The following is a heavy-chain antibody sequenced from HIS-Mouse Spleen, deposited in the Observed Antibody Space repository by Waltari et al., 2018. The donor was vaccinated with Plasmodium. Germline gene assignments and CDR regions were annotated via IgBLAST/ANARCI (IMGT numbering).Heavy chain of an antibody. J-gene: IGHJ4*02. Sequence: QVQLQQWGAGLLKPSETLSLTCAVDGGSFSGYYWSWIRQPPGKGLEWIGEINHSGSTNYNPSLKSRVTISVDTSKNQFSLKLSSVTAADTAVYYCARGPGYSSGWYYFDYWGQGTLVTVSS. CDR3: ARGPGYSSGWYYFDY. CDR1: GGSFSGYY. V-gene: IGHV4-34*01. CDR2: INHSGST. D-gene: IGHD6-19*01.